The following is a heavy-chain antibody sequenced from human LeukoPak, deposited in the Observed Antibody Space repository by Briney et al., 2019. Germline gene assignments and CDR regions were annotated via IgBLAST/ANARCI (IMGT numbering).Heavy chain of an antibody. Sequence: SETLSLTCTVSGASITSYHWSWIRQPAGKGLEWIGRMFYSGNTDYNPSLKSRLTMSIDTSKNQFSLKLSSVTAADAAVYYCARWADKSGSSSRVAFDIWGQGTMVTVSS. D-gene: IGHD6-6*01. CDR2: MFYSGNT. CDR1: GASITSYH. J-gene: IGHJ3*02. CDR3: ARWADKSGSSSRVAFDI. V-gene: IGHV4-4*07.